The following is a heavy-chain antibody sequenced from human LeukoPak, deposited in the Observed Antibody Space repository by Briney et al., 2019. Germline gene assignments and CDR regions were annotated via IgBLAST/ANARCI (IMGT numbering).Heavy chain of an antibody. J-gene: IGHJ5*02. Sequence: SETLSLTCTVSGDSISSWYWSWIRQPPGKGLEWIGYIYHSGSTYYNPSLKSRVTISVDTSKNQFSLKLSSVTAADTAVYYCARGPNWFDPWGQGTLVTVSS. CDR3: ARGPNWFDP. CDR2: IYHSGST. V-gene: IGHV4-59*12. CDR1: GDSISSWY.